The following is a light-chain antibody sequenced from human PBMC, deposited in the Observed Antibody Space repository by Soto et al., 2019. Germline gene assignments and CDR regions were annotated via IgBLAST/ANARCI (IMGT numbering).Light chain of an antibody. CDR1: QTIANKY. V-gene: IGKV3-20*01. Sequence: EFMLTQSPGTLSLSPGERATLSCRASQTIANKYLAWYQQKSGQAPRLLIYGATSRATGIPDRFSGSGSGTDFSLTISRLEPEDFAVYYCQQYHKWPPFTFGGGTVVEIK. CDR3: QQYHKWPPFT. J-gene: IGKJ4*01. CDR2: GAT.